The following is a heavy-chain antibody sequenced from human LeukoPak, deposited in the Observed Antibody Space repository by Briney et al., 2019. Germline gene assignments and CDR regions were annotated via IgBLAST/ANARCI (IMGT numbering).Heavy chain of an antibody. J-gene: IGHJ5*02. CDR2: INPNSGGT. CDR1: GYTFTGYY. D-gene: IGHD6-13*01. Sequence: ASVKVSCKASGYTFTGYYMHWVRQAPGQGLEWMGWINPNSGGTNYAQKFQGRVTVTRDTSISTAYMELSRLRSDDTAVYYCARDFEGSSWYYWFDPWGQGTLVTVSS. V-gene: IGHV1-2*02. CDR3: ARDFEGSSWYYWFDP.